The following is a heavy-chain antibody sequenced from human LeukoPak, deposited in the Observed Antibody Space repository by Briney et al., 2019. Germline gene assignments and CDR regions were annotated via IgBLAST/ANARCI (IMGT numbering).Heavy chain of an antibody. V-gene: IGHV3-48*04. Sequence: GGSLRLSCVASGFNFNTYSMNWVRQAPGKGLEWISYIISSSSTIYYADSVKGRFTISRDNAKNSLYLQMNSLRAEDTAVYYCARALRGKRITIFGVVLYYMDVWGKGTTVTVSS. CDR1: GFNFNTYS. J-gene: IGHJ6*03. D-gene: IGHD3-3*01. CDR2: IISSSSTI. CDR3: ARALRGKRITIFGVVLYYMDV.